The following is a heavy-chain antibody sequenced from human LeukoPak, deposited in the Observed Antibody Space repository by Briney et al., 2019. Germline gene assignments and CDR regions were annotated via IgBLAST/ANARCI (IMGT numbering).Heavy chain of an antibody. D-gene: IGHD3-10*01. J-gene: IGHJ4*02. CDR2: ISGSGGST. CDR3: AKDQWRARGYFDY. V-gene: IGHV3-23*01. CDR1: GFTFSSYA. Sequence: GGSLRLSCAASGFTFSSYAMSWVRQAPGKGLEWVSVISGSGGSTYYADSVKGRFTISRDNSKNTLYLQTNSLRAEDTAVYYCAKDQWRARGYFDYWGQGTLVTVSS.